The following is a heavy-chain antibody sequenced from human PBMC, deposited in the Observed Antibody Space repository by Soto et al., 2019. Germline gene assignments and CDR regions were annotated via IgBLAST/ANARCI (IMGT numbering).Heavy chain of an antibody. V-gene: IGHV1-3*01. CDR1: GYTFTSYA. J-gene: IGHJ5*02. Sequence: ASVKVSCKASGYTFTSYAMHWVRQAPGQRLEWMGWINAGNGNTKYSQKFQGRVTITRDTSASTAYMELSSLRSEDTAVYYCARVSSSGYYRWFDLWGQGTLVTVSS. CDR2: INAGNGNT. D-gene: IGHD3-22*01. CDR3: ARVSSSGYYRWFDL.